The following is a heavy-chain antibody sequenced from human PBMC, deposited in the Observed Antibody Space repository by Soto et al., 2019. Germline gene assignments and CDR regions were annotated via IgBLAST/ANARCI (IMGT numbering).Heavy chain of an antibody. V-gene: IGHV5-51*01. CDR2: IYPGDSDT. D-gene: IGHD2-2*01. CDR1: GYSFTSYW. J-gene: IGHJ4*02. Sequence: PGESLKISCKGSGYSFTSYWIGWVRQMPGKGLEWMGIIYPGDSDTRYSPSFQGQVTISADKSISTAYLQWSSLKASDTAMYYCARLKYCISTSCYLFSCFDYWGQGTLVTVSS. CDR3: ARLKYCISTSCYLFSCFDY.